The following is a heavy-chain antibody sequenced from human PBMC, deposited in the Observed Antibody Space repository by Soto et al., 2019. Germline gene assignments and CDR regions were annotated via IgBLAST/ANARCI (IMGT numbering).Heavy chain of an antibody. V-gene: IGHV1-18*01. J-gene: IGHJ5*02. CDR3: SRDGDIARYPRNWFDP. CDR2: ISACSGDT. Sequence: VPVKVSSNASGYTFTSYCISWARQATEQGLEWMGTISACSGDTTYAQKLQGRVTMTRDTSTSTVYMELSSRRSEDTAVYYCSRDGDIARYPRNWFDPWGQGTLVTVAS. D-gene: IGHD7-27*01. CDR1: GYTFTSYC.